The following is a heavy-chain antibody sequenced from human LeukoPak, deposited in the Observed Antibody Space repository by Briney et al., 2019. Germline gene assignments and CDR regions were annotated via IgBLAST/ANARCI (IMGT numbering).Heavy chain of an antibody. J-gene: IGHJ4*02. CDR3: ARVTDGPLDY. D-gene: IGHD1-20*01. CDR2: IIPILGIA. V-gene: IGHV1-69*04. CDR1: GGTFSSYA. Sequence: ASVKVSCKASGGTFSSYAISWVRQAPGQGREWMGRIIPILGIANYAQKFQGRVTITADKSTSTAYMELSSLRSEDTAVYYCARVTDGPLDYWGQGPLVTVSS.